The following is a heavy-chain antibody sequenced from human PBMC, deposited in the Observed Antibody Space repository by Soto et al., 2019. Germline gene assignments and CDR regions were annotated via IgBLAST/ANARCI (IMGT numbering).Heavy chain of an antibody. D-gene: IGHD6-19*01. CDR1: GYPFTSYG. J-gene: IGHJ4*02. CDR3: ARDRLIAVPGLLPQ. V-gene: IGHV1-18*01. Sequence: QVQLVQSGAEVKKPGASVKVSCKTSGYPFTSYGINWVRQAPGQGPEWMGWISAYNGKTSYTQKFQARVTLTTDTSTSTAYMELRSLRSDGTSVYYCARDRLIAVPGLLPQWGQGTLVTASS. CDR2: ISAYNGKT.